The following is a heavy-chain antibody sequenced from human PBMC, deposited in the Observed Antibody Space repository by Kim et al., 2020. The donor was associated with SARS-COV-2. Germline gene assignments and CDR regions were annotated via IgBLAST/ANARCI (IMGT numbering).Heavy chain of an antibody. CDR3: GRGRAPGY. CDR1: GDSVSSSNYY. J-gene: IGHJ4*02. V-gene: IGHV4-61*01. CDR2: FYRSGST. Sequence: SETLSLTCTVSGDSVSSSNYYWTWIRQPPGKGLEWIGNFYRSGSTSYNPSLKGRVTISIDTSKNQFSLKVSSVTTADTAVYYCGRGRAPGYWGQGTLVTVSS. D-gene: IGHD7-27*01.